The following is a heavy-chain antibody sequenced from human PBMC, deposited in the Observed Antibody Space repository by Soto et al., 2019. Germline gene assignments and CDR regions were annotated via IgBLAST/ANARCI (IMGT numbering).Heavy chain of an antibody. CDR1: GFTFSSYG. D-gene: IGHD3-16*01. Sequence: PGGSLRLSCAASGFTFSSYGMHWVRQAPGKGLEWVAVIWYDGSNKYYADSVKGRFTISGDNSKNTLYLQMNSLRAEDTAVYYCARDLGFGSDAFYYYGMDVWGQGTTVTVSS. J-gene: IGHJ6*02. CDR2: IWYDGSNK. CDR3: ARDLGFGSDAFYYYGMDV. V-gene: IGHV3-33*01.